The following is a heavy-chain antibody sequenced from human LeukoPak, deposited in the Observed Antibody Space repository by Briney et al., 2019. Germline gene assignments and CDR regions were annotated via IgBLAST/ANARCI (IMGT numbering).Heavy chain of an antibody. CDR2: ISGSGGST. CDR3: ASNSKIRGKGTDY. CDR1: GFTFSTYA. D-gene: IGHD2/OR15-2a*01. Sequence: GGSLRLSCAASGFTFSTYAMSWVRQAPGKGLEWVSGISGSGGSTYYADSVKGRFTISRDNSKNTLYLQMNSLRAEDTAVYYCASNSKIRGKGTDYWGQGTLVTVSS. V-gene: IGHV3-23*01. J-gene: IGHJ4*02.